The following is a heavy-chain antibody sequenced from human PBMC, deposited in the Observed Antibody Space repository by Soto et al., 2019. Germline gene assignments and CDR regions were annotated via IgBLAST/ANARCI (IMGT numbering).Heavy chain of an antibody. CDR3: AREVGHGWFDP. CDR1: RISFSGKT. Sequence: LRLSCAASRISFSGKTINWVRQAPGKGLDLVSYISSSSSTYYADSVKGRFTISRHNSKNTLYLQMNSLRAEDTAVYYCAREVGHGWFDPWGQGTLVTVSS. CDR2: ISSSSST. J-gene: IGHJ5*02. V-gene: IGHV3-53*04.